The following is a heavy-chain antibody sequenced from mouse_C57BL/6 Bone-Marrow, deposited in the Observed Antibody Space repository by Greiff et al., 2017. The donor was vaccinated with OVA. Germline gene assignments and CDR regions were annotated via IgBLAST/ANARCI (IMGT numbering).Heavy chain of an antibody. D-gene: IGHD1-1*01. J-gene: IGHJ4*01. CDR1: GFNIKDDY. V-gene: IGHV14-4*01. CDR3: TTSVSTTVVAPGAMDY. Sequence: VQLQQSGAELVRPGASVKLSCTASGFNIKDDYMHWVKQRPEQGLEWIGWIDPENGDTEYASKFQSKATITADTSSNTAYLHLSSLTSEDTAVYYCTTSVSTTVVAPGAMDYWGQGTSVTVSS. CDR2: IDPENGDT.